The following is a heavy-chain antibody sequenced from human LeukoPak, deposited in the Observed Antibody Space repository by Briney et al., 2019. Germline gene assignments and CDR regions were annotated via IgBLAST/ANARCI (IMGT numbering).Heavy chain of an antibody. Sequence: WGSLRLSCAASGFSFSSYYMSWVRQAPGKGLEWVALINPDGSERYYVDSVKGRFTISRDNARNSLYLQMDSLRDDDTAMYFCTRDLAAVPGPRMDVWGQGTTVTVSS. D-gene: IGHD6-19*01. J-gene: IGHJ6*02. CDR1: GFSFSSYY. CDR2: INPDGSER. V-gene: IGHV3-7*03. CDR3: TRDLAAVPGPRMDV.